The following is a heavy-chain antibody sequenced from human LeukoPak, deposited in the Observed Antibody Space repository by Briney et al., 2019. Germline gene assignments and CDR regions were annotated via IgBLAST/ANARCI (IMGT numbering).Heavy chain of an antibody. D-gene: IGHD4-17*01. CDR1: GGTFSSYA. V-gene: IGHV1-69*13. J-gene: IGHJ3*02. CDR3: ARVRSSGTVTTLGRAFDI. CDR2: IIPIFGTA. Sequence: GASVKVSCKASGGTFSSYAISWVRQAPGQGLEWMGGIIPIFGTANYAQKFQGRVTITADESTSAAYMQLSSLRSEDTAVYYCARVRSSGTVTTLGRAFDIWGQGTMVTVSS.